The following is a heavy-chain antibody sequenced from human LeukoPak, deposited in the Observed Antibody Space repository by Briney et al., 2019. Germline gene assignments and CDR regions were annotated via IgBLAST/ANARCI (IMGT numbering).Heavy chain of an antibody. CDR1: GYTFTGFY. V-gene: IGHV1-2*02. D-gene: IGHD3-10*01. Sequence: ASVKVSCKTSGYTFTGFYLHWVRQAPGHGLEWLGWINPNSGGTHSAQKFQGRVTMTRDTPISTAYMELSRLRSDDTAVYYCARDGSYYGSGSYSHIDYWGQGTLVTVSS. J-gene: IGHJ4*02. CDR3: ARDGSYYGSGSYSHIDY. CDR2: INPNSGGT.